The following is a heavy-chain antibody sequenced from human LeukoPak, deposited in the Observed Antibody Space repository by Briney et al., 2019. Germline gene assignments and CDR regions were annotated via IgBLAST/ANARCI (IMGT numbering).Heavy chain of an antibody. V-gene: IGHV1-18*01. Sequence: ASVKVSCKASGYTFTSYGISWVRQAPGQGLEWIGWVSAYNGNTNYAQKFQGRVTMTTDTPTSTVYMELRSLRSDDTAVYYCGRHDGGSGWPWLGIDYWGQGTLVTVSS. CDR3: GRHDGGSGWPWLGIDY. J-gene: IGHJ4*02. CDR2: VSAYNGNT. D-gene: IGHD6-25*01. CDR1: GYTFTSYG.